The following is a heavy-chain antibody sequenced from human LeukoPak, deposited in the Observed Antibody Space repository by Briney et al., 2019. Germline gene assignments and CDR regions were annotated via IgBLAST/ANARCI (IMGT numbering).Heavy chain of an antibody. V-gene: IGHV3-33*01. Sequence: PGGSLRLSCAASGFTFSSYGMHWVRQAPGKGLEWVAVIWYDGSNKYYADSVKGRFNISGDNSKNTLYLQMNSLRAEDTAVYYCARGGGVRGLSYWGQGTLVTVSS. CDR1: GFTFSSYG. CDR3: ARGGGVRGLSY. J-gene: IGHJ4*02. D-gene: IGHD3-10*01. CDR2: IWYDGSNK.